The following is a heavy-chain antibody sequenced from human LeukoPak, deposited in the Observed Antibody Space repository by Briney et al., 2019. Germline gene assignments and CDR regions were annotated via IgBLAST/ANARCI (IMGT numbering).Heavy chain of an antibody. CDR2: ISYDGSNK. CDR1: GFTFSSHG. J-gene: IGHJ4*02. CDR3: AKDFEMATVNYYFDY. V-gene: IGHV3-30*18. Sequence: GGSLRLSCAASGFTFSSHGMHWVRQTPGKGLEWVAVISYDGSNKYYVDSAKGRFTISRDNSKNTLYLQMNSLRVEDTAVYYCAKDFEMATVNYYFDYWGQGTLVTVSP. D-gene: IGHD5-24*01.